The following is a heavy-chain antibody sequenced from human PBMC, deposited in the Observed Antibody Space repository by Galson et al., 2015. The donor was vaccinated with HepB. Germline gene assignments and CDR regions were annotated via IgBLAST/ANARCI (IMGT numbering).Heavy chain of an antibody. CDR3: ARSPSYYYDSSGSWFDP. J-gene: IGHJ5*02. V-gene: IGHV3-48*02. CDR1: GFTFSSYS. Sequence: SLRLSCAASGFTFSSYSMNWVRQAPGKGLEWVSYISSSSSTIYYADSVKGRFTISRDNAKNSLYLQMNSLRDEDTAVYYCARSPSYYYDSSGSWFDPWGQGTLVTVSS. CDR2: ISSSSSTI. D-gene: IGHD3-22*01.